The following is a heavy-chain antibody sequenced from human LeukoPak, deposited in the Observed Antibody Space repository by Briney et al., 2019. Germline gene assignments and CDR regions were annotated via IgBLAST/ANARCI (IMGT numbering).Heavy chain of an antibody. D-gene: IGHD5-12*01. CDR3: ARHLSGITGYTFGRGIDY. J-gene: IGHJ4*02. V-gene: IGHV3-20*04. Sequence: GGSLRLSCVPSGFSFDDYGMSWVRQAPGKGLEWVAGINWNGGRTEYAESVEGRVTISRDNAKKSPYMQMNRLRAEDTAAYYCARHLSGITGYTFGRGIDYWGQGTLLTVSS. CDR2: INWNGGRT. CDR1: GFSFDDYG.